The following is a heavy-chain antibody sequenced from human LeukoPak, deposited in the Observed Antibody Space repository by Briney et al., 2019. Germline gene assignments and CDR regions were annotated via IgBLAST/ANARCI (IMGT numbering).Heavy chain of an antibody. V-gene: IGHV3-74*01. Sequence: GGSLRLSCAASGFTFSSYRMHWVRQAPGKGLVWVSRINSDGSSTSYADSVKGRFTISRDNAKNTLYLQMNSLRAEDTAVYYCARQIAARLNWFDPWGQGTLVTVSS. D-gene: IGHD6-6*01. J-gene: IGHJ5*02. CDR2: INSDGSST. CDR3: ARQIAARLNWFDP. CDR1: GFTFSSYR.